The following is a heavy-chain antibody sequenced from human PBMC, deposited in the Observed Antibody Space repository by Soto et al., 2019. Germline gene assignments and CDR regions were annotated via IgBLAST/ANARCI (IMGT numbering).Heavy chain of an antibody. CDR3: ARTYYDFWSGYSDPYYFDY. D-gene: IGHD3-3*01. CDR1: GGSISSSSYY. V-gene: IGHV4-39*01. Sequence: SETLSLTCTVSGGSISSSSYYWGWIRQPPGKGLEWIGSIYYSGSTYYNPSLKSRVTISVDTSKNQFSLKLSSVTAADTAVYYCARTYYDFWSGYSDPYYFDYWGQGTLVSVSS. CDR2: IYYSGST. J-gene: IGHJ4*02.